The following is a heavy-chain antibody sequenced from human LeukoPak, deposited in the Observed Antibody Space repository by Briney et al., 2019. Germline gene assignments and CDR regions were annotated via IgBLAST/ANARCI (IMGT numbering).Heavy chain of an antibody. Sequence: GGSLRLSCAASEFTFSDYWMSWVRQAPGKGPEWVANIKKDGSEEHYVDSVKGRSTVSRDNAKNSLFLQMNSLRVEDTAVYYRATYDNWVAGDVWGQGTTVSVSS. CDR1: EFTFSDYW. V-gene: IGHV3-7*01. CDR2: IKKDGSEE. CDR3: ATYDNWVAGDV. J-gene: IGHJ6*02. D-gene: IGHD1-20*01.